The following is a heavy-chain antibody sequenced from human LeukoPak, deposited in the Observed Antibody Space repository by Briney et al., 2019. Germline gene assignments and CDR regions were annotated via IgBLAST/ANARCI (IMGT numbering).Heavy chain of an antibody. J-gene: IGHJ6*01. CDR1: GFTFTSYS. CDR2: ISYDEGKE. D-gene: IGHD1-7*01. V-gene: IGHV3-30*03. CDR3: ARDLETITGTIGYYYGLDV. Sequence: GGSLRLSCVASGFTFTSYSMTWVRQAPGKGLEWVAVISYDEGKEYYADSVKGRFTISRDNSKNTMFLQMNSLRAEDTAVYYCARDLETITGTIGYYYGLDVWGQGTTVTVSS.